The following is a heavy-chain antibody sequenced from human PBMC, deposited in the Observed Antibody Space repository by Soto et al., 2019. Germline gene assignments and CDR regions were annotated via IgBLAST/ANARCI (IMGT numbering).Heavy chain of an antibody. Sequence: ASVKVSCKASGGTFGTYTMSWVRQAPGQGLEWMGGIIPMFATTTYAENFQGRVTITADESTSTAYMELSGLRFEDTAVYYCTGDLYYFDSSAHYGQNWFDPWGQGTRVTVSS. V-gene: IGHV1-69*13. D-gene: IGHD3-22*01. J-gene: IGHJ5*02. CDR1: GGTFGTYT. CDR2: IIPMFATT. CDR3: TGDLYYFDSSAHYGQNWFDP.